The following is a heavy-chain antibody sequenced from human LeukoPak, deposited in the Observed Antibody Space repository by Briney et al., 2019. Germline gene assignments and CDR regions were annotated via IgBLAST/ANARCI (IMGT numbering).Heavy chain of an antibody. Sequence: GGSLRLSCAASGFTVSSNYMSWVRQAPGRGLEWVSVIYSGGSTYYADYVKGRFTISRDNSKNTLYLQMNSLRAKDTAVYYCAKEAAAGYYYGMDVWGQGTTVTVSS. CDR1: GFTVSSNY. V-gene: IGHV3-66*01. CDR3: AKEAAAGYYYGMDV. J-gene: IGHJ6*02. D-gene: IGHD6-13*01. CDR2: IYSGGST.